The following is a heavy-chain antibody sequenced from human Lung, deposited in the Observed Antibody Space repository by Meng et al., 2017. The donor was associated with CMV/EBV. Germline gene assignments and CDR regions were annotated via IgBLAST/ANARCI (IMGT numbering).Heavy chain of an antibody. CDR1: GDPITNHNW. CDR2: IPHRGSS. Sequence: QGQLREYGPALVKPSEPLSLTCAVSGDPITNHNWWAWVRQPPGKGLEWIGEIPHRGSSAYNPSLKSRVSMSIDKSKNQFSLKLTSVTAADMAVYHCLRRSGGSVWGQGTLVTVSS. CDR3: LRRSGGSV. J-gene: IGHJ1*01. D-gene: IGHD3-10*01. V-gene: IGHV4-4*02.